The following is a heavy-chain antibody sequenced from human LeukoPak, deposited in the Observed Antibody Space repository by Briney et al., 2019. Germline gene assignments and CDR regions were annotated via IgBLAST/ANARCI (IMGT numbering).Heavy chain of an antibody. Sequence: ASVKVSCKASGYTFTSYGISWVRQAPGQGLEWMGWISAYNGNTNYAQKLQGRVTMTTDTSTSTAYMELRSLRSDDTAVYYCARDSLDFWSALDAFGIWGQGTMVTVSS. V-gene: IGHV1-18*01. D-gene: IGHD3-3*01. CDR3: ARDSLDFWSALDAFGI. J-gene: IGHJ3*02. CDR2: ISAYNGNT. CDR1: GYTFTSYG.